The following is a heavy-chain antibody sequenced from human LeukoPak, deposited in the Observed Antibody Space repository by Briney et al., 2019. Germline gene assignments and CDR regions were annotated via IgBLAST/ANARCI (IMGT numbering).Heavy chain of an antibody. CDR3: ATAKAVAGDFDY. J-gene: IGHJ4*02. V-gene: IGHV1-69-2*01. D-gene: IGHD6-19*01. CDR2: VDPEDGET. Sequence: ASVKVSCKVSGYTFTDYYMHWVQQAPGKGLEWMGLVDPEDGETIYAEKFQGRVTITADTSTDTAYMELSSPRSEDTAVYYCATAKAVAGDFDYWGQGTLVTVSS. CDR1: GYTFTDYY.